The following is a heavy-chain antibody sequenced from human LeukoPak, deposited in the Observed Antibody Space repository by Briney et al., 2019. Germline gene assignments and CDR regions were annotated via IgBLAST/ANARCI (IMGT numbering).Heavy chain of an antibody. Sequence: GGSLRLSCAASEFTFSIYAMSWVRQAPGEGLEWVSSITSAGENTFYTGSVKGRFTISRDNSRNTLYLQMNSLRAEDTAIYYCAKDRPNYYGSNGHYYRRDGDYWGQGTLVTVSS. J-gene: IGHJ4*02. V-gene: IGHV3-23*01. D-gene: IGHD3-22*01. CDR2: ITSAGENT. CDR1: EFTFSIYA. CDR3: AKDRPNYYGSNGHYYRRDGDY.